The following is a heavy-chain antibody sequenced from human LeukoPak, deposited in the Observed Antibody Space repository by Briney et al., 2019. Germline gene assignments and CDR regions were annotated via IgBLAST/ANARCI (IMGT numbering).Heavy chain of an antibody. V-gene: IGHV4-38-2*01. D-gene: IGHD3-3*01. CDR3: ARGITTFGVVITYFDY. CDR2: IYHSGST. J-gene: IGHJ4*02. CDR1: GYSISSGYY. Sequence: PSETLSLTCAVSGYSISSGYYWGWIRQPPGKGLEWIGSIYHSGSTYYNPSLKSRVTISVDTSKNQFSLKLSSVTAADTAVYYCARGITTFGVVITYFDYWGQGTLVTVSS.